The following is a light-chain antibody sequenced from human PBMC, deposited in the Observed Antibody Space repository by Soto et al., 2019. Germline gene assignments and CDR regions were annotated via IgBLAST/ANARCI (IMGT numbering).Light chain of an antibody. Sequence: EIVLTQSPGTLSLSPGERATLSCRASQSINSRYLAWYQQKPGQAPRLLIYGASSRATGIPDRFSGRGSGTDFTLTISRLEPEDFAVYYCQQFGSSPGFTFGPGTIVDLK. J-gene: IGKJ3*01. V-gene: IGKV3-20*01. CDR2: GAS. CDR3: QQFGSSPGFT. CDR1: QSINSRY.